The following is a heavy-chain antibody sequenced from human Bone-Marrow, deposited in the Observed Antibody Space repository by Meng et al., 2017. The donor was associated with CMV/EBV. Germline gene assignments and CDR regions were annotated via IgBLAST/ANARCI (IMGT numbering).Heavy chain of an antibody. Sequence: LSLTCAASEFTFSSHSMNWVRQAPGKGPEWVSYISSGSSTIYYVDSVKGRFTISRDDAKNSLYLQMNSLRAEDTAVYYCARVPIYGGNGFDIWGQGTLVTV. CDR2: ISSGSSTI. CDR1: EFTFSSHS. J-gene: IGHJ3*02. D-gene: IGHD4/OR15-4a*01. V-gene: IGHV3-48*04. CDR3: ARVPIYGGNGFDI.